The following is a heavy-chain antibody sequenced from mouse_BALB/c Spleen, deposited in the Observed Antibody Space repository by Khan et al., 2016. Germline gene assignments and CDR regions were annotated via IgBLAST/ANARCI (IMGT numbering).Heavy chain of an antibody. J-gene: IGHJ1*01. Sequence: EVKLLEPGGGLVQPGGSLKLSCAASGFDFSRYWRSWVRQASGKGLEWIGEINPDSSTINYTPSLKDKFIISRDNAKNTLYLQMSKVRSEDTALYYCARQGLLRSTTGYFDDWCAGTTVTVSS. CDR3: ARQGLLRSTTGYFDD. CDR2: INPDSSTI. V-gene: IGHV4-1*02. D-gene: IGHD1-1*01. CDR1: GFDFSRYW.